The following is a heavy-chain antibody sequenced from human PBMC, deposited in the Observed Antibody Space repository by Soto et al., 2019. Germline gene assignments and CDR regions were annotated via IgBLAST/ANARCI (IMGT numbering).Heavy chain of an antibody. J-gene: IGHJ6*02. CDR1: GFTFSSFP. Sequence: ELQLLESGGGLVQSGGSLSLSCAASGFTFSSFPMTWVRQAPGKGLEWVSTISGNSKDINYGDSAKGRFTISRDNSKNKVYLQMNNLRAEDTGVYYCAKELDQWLGNGVDVWGQGTTVTVSS. V-gene: IGHV3-23*02. CDR2: ISGNSKDI. CDR3: AKELDQWLGNGVDV. D-gene: IGHD6-19*01.